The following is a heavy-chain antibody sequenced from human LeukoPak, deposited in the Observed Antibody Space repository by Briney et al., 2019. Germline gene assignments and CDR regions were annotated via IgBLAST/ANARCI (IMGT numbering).Heavy chain of an antibody. V-gene: IGHV3-21*01. CDR1: GFTFSSYS. J-gene: IGHJ4*02. CDR2: ISSSSYI. D-gene: IGHD6-13*01. CDR3: ARVGAAAADY. Sequence: PGGSLRLSCAASGFTFSSYSMNWVRQAPGKGLEWVSSISSSSYIYYADSVKGRFTISRDNAKNSLYLQMNSLRAADTAVYYCARVGAAAADYWGQGTLVTVSS.